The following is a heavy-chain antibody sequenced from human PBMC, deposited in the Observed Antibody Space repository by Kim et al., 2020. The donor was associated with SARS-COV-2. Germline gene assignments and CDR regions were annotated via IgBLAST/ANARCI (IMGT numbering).Heavy chain of an antibody. J-gene: IGHJ3*01. V-gene: IGHV4-30-2*01. CDR3: ARAESGGGAALDV. D-gene: IGHD2-15*01. Sequence: SLNPSLKSRVTISLDTSKNQFSLKLASLTAADTALYFCARAESGGGAALDVWGQGTMVTVS.